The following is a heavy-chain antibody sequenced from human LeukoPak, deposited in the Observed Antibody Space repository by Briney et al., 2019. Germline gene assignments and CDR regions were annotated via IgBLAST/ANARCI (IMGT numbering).Heavy chain of an antibody. V-gene: IGHV1-2*02. CDR2: INSNGGAR. CDR1: GYTFNGYY. CDR3: ARGRGGATTGLDH. D-gene: IGHD1-26*01. J-gene: IGHJ4*02. Sequence: GASVKVSCKASGYTFNGYYMHWVRQAPGQGLESMGWINSNGGARNYAQKFQGRVTMSRDTSINTAYMELSRLTSDDTAVYYCARGRGGATTGLDHWGQGALVTVSS.